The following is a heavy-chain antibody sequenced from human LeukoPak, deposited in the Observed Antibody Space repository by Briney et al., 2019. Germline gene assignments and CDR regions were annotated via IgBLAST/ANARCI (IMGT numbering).Heavy chain of an antibody. CDR2: IKQDGSEK. Sequence: GGSLRLSCAASGFTFSNYGMHWVRQAPGKGLEWVANIKQDGSEKYYVDSVKGRFTISRDNAKNSLYLQMNSLRAEDTAVYYCEIAAAGRAYWGQGTLVTVSS. J-gene: IGHJ4*02. D-gene: IGHD6-13*01. CDR1: GFTFSNYG. CDR3: EIAAAGRAY. V-gene: IGHV3-7*03.